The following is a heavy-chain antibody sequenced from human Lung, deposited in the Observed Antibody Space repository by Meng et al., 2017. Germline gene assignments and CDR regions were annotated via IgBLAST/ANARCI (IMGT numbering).Heavy chain of an antibody. CDR3: ARDLAWVLFDY. CDR2: IVSDGGIT. V-gene: IGHV3-74*01. Sequence: GQLVESGGGLGQPGGAPRRSGGASGFNCADYIMHWVRQSPGKGLQWISRIVSDGGITTYADSVKGRFTVSRDNAKNTLYLQMNSLGADDTAVYYCARDLAWVLFDYWGQGALVTVAS. D-gene: IGHD3-3*01. CDR1: GFNCADYI. J-gene: IGHJ4*02.